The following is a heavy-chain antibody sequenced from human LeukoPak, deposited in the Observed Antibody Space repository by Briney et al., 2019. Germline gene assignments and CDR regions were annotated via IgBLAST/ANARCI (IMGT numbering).Heavy chain of an antibody. CDR2: INSDGSST. D-gene: IGHD5-24*01. Sequence: PGESLRLSCAASGFTFSSYWMHWVRQAPGKGLVWVSRINSDGSSTSYADSVKGRFTISRDNAKNTLYLQMNSLRAEDTAVYYCARTWVESATSLLDYWGQGTLVTVSS. CDR1: GFTFSSYW. J-gene: IGHJ4*02. V-gene: IGHV3-74*01. CDR3: ARTWVESATSLLDY.